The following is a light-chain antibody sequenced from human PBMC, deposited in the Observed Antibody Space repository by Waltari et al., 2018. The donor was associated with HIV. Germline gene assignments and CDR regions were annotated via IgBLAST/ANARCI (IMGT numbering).Light chain of an antibody. CDR1: ALPTQY. CDR2: RDK. CDR3: QSADSTGTYWV. J-gene: IGLJ3*02. V-gene: IGLV3-25*03. Sequence: SYELTQPPSASVSPGPTARISCSEDALPTQYVSLYQQRPGQAPVMVIYRDKEKPSGIPDRFSGSSAGTTVTLTISGVQAEDEADYYCQSADSTGTYWVFGGGTKLTVL.